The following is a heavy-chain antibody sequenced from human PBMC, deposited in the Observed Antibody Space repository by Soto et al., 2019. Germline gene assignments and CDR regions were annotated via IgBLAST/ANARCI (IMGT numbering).Heavy chain of an antibody. CDR3: AKAGVVPAAISYAFDI. Sequence: PGGSKRLSCAASGFNFDDYAMHWVRQAPGKGLEWVSGISWNGGSIGYADSVKGRFTISRDNSKNTLYLQMNSLRAEDTAVYYCAKAGVVPAAISYAFDIWGQGTMVTVSS. J-gene: IGHJ3*02. CDR1: GFNFDDYA. CDR2: ISWNGGSI. D-gene: IGHD2-2*01. V-gene: IGHV3-9*01.